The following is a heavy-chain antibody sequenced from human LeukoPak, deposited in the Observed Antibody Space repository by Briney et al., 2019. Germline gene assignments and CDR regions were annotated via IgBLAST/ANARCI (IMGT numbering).Heavy chain of an antibody. Sequence: PSETLSLTCTVSGGSISNYYWSWIRQPPGKGLEWIGYIYYSGSTNYNPSLKSRVTISVDTSRNQFSLKLSSVTAADTAVYYCARGGSGSSIFDAFDIWGQGTMVTVSS. V-gene: IGHV4-59*01. CDR1: GGSISNYY. D-gene: IGHD3-10*01. J-gene: IGHJ3*02. CDR3: ARGGSGSSIFDAFDI. CDR2: IYYSGST.